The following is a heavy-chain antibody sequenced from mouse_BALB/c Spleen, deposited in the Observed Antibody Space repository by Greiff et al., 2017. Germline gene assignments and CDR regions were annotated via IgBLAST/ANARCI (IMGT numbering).Heavy chain of an antibody. D-gene: IGHD2-14*01. Sequence: EVQGVESGGGLVQPGGSRKLSCAASGFTFSSFGMHWVRQAPEKGLEWVAYISSGSSTIYYADTVKGRFTIPRDNPKNTLFLQMTSLRSEDTAMYYCAKPQIYYRGTTEAWFAYWGQGTLVTVSA. CDR1: GFTFSSFG. CDR2: ISSGSSTI. CDR3: AKPQIYYRGTTEAWFAY. J-gene: IGHJ3*01. V-gene: IGHV5-17*02.